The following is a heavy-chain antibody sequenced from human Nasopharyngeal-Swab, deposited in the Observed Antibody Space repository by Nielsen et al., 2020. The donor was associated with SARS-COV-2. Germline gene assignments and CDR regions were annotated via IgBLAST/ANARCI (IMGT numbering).Heavy chain of an antibody. D-gene: IGHD2-15*01. CDR3: ARKFLRWDAFDM. J-gene: IGHJ3*02. Sequence: GGSLRLSCKTSGYDFPSYWIYWVRQVPGKGLEWMGMIDPSDSYTRYSPSFEGHVTISADKSLTTVYLQWSSLKASDIAIYYCARKFLRWDAFDMWGQGTLITVSS. V-gene: IGHV5-10-1*01. CDR2: IDPSDSYT. CDR1: GYDFPSYW.